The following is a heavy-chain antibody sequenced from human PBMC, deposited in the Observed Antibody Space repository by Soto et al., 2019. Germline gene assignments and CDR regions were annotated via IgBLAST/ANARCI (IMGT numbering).Heavy chain of an antibody. CDR1: GGSVSSGSYY. D-gene: IGHD2-2*01. CDR3: ARDLRRSQLPIGGSYYYYGMDV. J-gene: IGHJ6*02. V-gene: IGHV4-61*01. Sequence: PPETLSLTCTLSGGSVSSGSYYWRWTRQPPGTGLEWIGYIYYSGSTNYNPSLKSRVTISVDTSKNQFSLKLSSVTAADTAVYYCARDLRRSQLPIGGSYYYYGMDVWGQGTTVTVSS. CDR2: IYYSGST.